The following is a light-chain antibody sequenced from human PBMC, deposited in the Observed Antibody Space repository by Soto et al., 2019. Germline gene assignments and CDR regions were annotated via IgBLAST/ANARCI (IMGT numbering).Light chain of an antibody. CDR3: QQYYSTPFT. V-gene: IGKV4-1*01. CDR2: WAS. J-gene: IGKJ3*01. CDR1: QSVLYSSNDKNY. Sequence: DIVMTQSPDSLPVSLGERASINCRSNQSVLYSSNDKNYLAWYQQKPGQPPKLLIYWASSRESGVPARFSGSGSGTEFTLTINSLQAEDVAVYYCQQYYSTPFTFGPGTIVEIK.